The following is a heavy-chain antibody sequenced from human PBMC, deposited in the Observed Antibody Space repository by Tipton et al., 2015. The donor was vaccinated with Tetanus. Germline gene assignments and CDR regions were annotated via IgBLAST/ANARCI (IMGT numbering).Heavy chain of an antibody. V-gene: IGHV4-59*01. Sequence: TLSLTCTVSGGSISGYYWNWIRQLPGKGLEWIGYIHYSGGTNYNPSLKSRLTISMDTSNDQLSLRLTSVTAADTAIYYCARFSYDSGGFYSYFDYWGRGTLVTVSS. CDR1: GGSISGYY. D-gene: IGHD3-22*01. CDR2: IHYSGGT. J-gene: IGHJ4*02. CDR3: ARFSYDSGGFYSYFDY.